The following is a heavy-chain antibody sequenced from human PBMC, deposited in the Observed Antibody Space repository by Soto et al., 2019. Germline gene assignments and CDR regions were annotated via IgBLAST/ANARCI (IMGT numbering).Heavy chain of an antibody. V-gene: IGHV3-48*01. J-gene: IGHJ4*02. CDR3: ARDQAGTMFGVVNDY. CDR1: GFTFSSYS. D-gene: IGHD3-3*01. CDR2: ISSSSSTI. Sequence: EVQLVESGGGLVQPGGSLRLSCAASGFTFSSYSMNWVRQAPGKGLEWVSYISSSSSTIYYADSVKGRFTISRDNAKNSLYLQMNGLRVEDTAVYYCARDQAGTMFGVVNDYWGQGTLVTVSS.